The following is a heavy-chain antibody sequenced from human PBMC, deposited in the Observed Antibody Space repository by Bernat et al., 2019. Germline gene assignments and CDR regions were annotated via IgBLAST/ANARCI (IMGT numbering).Heavy chain of an antibody. J-gene: IGHJ2*01. CDR2: ISSSSSTI. Sequence: EVQLVESGGGLVQPGGSLRLSCAASGFTFSSYSMNWVRQAPGKGLEWVSYISSSSSTIYYADSVKGRFTISRDNAKNSLYLQMNSLRDEDTAVYYCARVQSSSWYWYFDLWGRGTLVTVSS. V-gene: IGHV3-48*02. D-gene: IGHD6-13*01. CDR1: GFTFSSYS. CDR3: ARVQSSSWYWYFDL.